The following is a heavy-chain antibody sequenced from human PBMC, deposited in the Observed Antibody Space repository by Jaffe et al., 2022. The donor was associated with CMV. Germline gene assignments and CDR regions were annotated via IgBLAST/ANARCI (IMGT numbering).Heavy chain of an antibody. CDR2: IIPILGIA. D-gene: IGHD5-18*01. CDR3: ARVDTAISFYFDY. CDR1: GGTFSSYA. Sequence: QVQLVQSGAEVKKPGSSVKVSCKASGGTFSSYAISWVRQAPGQGLEWMGRIIPILGIANYAQKFQGRVTITADKSTSTAYMELSSLRSEDTAVYYCARVDTAISFYFDYWGQGTLVTVSS. V-gene: IGHV1-69*09. J-gene: IGHJ4*02.